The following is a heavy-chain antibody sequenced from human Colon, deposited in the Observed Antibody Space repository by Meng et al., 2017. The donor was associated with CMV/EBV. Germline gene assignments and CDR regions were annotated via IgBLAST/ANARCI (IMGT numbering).Heavy chain of an antibody. D-gene: IGHD2-8*02. J-gene: IGHJ5*02. CDR3: ARGIPLAYCTATDCNPNWFDP. CDR1: GYSFTDYF. CDR2: INPNTGGT. Sequence: GESLKISCKASGYSFTDYFIHWVRQAPGQGPEWMGWINPNTGGTKYAQKFEGRVIMTGDTSISTAYLDLSRLRSDDTSVYFCARGIPLAYCTATDCNPNWFDPWGQGTQVTVSS. V-gene: IGHV1-2*02.